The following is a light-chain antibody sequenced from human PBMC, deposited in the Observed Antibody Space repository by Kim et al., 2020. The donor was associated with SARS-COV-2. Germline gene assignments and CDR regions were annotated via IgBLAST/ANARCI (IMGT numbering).Light chain of an antibody. CDR3: HSRASSGNHSLV. V-gene: IGLV3-19*01. J-gene: IGLJ3*02. CDR1: SLRSYY. Sequence: SSELTQDPAVSVALGQTVRITCQGDSLRSYYASWYQQKPGQAPVLVIYGKNNRPSGIPDRFSGSSSGNTASLTIPGAQAAAEAYYSCHSRASSGNHSLVF. CDR2: GKN.